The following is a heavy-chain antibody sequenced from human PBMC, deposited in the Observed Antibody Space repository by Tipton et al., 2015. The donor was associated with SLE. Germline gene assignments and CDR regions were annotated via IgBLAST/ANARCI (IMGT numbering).Heavy chain of an antibody. D-gene: IGHD2-2*01. Sequence: TLSLTCSVSGGSISSGSYYWGWIRQPPGKGLEWIGYIYYSGSTNYNPSLKSRVTMSVDTSKNQISLKLSSVTAADTAVYYCARDVAPAAVPLFEYWGQGTLVTVSS. CDR2: IYYSGST. V-gene: IGHV4-61*01. CDR3: ARDVAPAAVPLFEY. J-gene: IGHJ4*02. CDR1: GGSISSGSYY.